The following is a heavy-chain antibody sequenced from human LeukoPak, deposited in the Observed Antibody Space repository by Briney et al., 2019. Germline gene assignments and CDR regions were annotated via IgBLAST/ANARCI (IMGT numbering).Heavy chain of an antibody. CDR2: IRSKAYGGTT. D-gene: IGHD2-2*01. J-gene: IGHJ5*02. CDR3: TRAYTQLGFDP. V-gene: IGHV3-49*03. Sequence: PGRSLRLSCTASGFTFGDYAMSWFRQAPGKELEWVGFIRSKAYGGTTEYAASVKGRFTISRDDSKSIAYLRMNSLKTEDTAVYYCTRAYTQLGFDPWGQGTLVTVSS. CDR1: GFTFGDYA.